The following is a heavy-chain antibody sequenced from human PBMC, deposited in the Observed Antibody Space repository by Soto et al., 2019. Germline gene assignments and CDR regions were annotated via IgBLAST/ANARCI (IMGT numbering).Heavy chain of an antibody. V-gene: IGHV4-4*07. CDR2: IYASGST. D-gene: IGHD3-10*01. CDR1: GGSISSYS. Sequence: SETLSLTCTVSGGSISSYSWSWIRQSAGKGLEWIGRIYASGSTKYNPILKSRFTISVDTSKNQFSLNLNSVTAADTTVYYCAVLGDFQSSNHDMHLWGQETTVTVSS. CDR3: AVLGDFQSSNHDMHL. J-gene: IGHJ6*02.